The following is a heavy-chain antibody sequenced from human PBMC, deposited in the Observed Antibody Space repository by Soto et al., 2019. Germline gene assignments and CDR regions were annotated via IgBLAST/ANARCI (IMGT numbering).Heavy chain of an antibody. J-gene: IGHJ4*02. CDR2: ISGSDDRT. CDR3: RKGGRGIDIFFDS. CDR1: GFTFSNYA. V-gene: IGHV3-23*01. Sequence: EVQLLESGGGLEQPGGSLRLSCVASGFTFSNYAMNWIRQAPGKGLEWVSSISGSDDRTFFADSVKGRFTISRDNSKDRVFPQVNKRRGEDTALYYCRKGGRGIDIFFDSWGQGTLVRVSS. D-gene: IGHD3-9*01.